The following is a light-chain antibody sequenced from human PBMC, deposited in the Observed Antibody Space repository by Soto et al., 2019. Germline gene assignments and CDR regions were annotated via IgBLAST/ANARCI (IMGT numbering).Light chain of an antibody. V-gene: IGKV3-11*01. J-gene: IGKJ5*01. CDR1: LRVHKN. CDR3: QQRSNWPPIT. CDR2: GAS. Sequence: EVVMTQSPATLSVSPGERATLSCWANLRVHKNGAWYQQKPGQAPRLLIYGASHRAAGIPARFSGSGFGTDFTLTISSLEPEDAAVYYCQQRSNWPPITFGQGTRLEIK.